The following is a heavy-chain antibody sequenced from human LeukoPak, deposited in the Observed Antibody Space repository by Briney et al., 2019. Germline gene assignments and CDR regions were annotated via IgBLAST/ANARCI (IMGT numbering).Heavy chain of an antibody. V-gene: IGHV1-2*02. Sequence: ASGKVSCKASGYTFTGYYMHWVRQAPGQGLEWMGWINPNSGGTNYAQKFQGRVTMTRDTSISTAYMELSRLRSDDTAVYYCARDPTSIVAVAVYSYYYFGMDVWGQGTTVTVSS. D-gene: IGHD6-19*01. CDR3: ARDPTSIVAVAVYSYYYFGMDV. CDR2: INPNSGGT. J-gene: IGHJ6*02. CDR1: GYTFTGYY.